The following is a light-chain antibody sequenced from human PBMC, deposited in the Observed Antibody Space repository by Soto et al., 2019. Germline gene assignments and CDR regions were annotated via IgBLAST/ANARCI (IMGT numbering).Light chain of an antibody. Sequence: QSVLTQPASVSGSPGRSITLSCTGTSSDIGGHDDVSWYQQHPGKVPKLLIYGVTDRPSGVSNRFSGSKSGNVASLTISGLQAEDEADYYCCSYTSDLTPYVFGTGTKVTVL. CDR3: CSYTSDLTPYV. CDR2: GVT. CDR1: SSDIGGHDD. V-gene: IGLV2-14*03. J-gene: IGLJ1*01.